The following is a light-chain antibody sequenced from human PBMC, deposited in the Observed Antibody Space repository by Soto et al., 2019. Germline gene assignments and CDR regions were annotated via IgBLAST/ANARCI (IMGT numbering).Light chain of an antibody. V-gene: IGKV1-5*03. CDR3: QQYNSYSLFT. CDR2: KAS. J-gene: IGKJ3*01. CDR1: QTVRTW. Sequence: DIQMTQSPSTLSASVGDTVIITCRASQTVRTWLAWYQQKPGHVPALLIYKASSLEIGVPSRFSGSGSGTEFTLTISSLQPDDFATYYCQQYNSYSLFTFGPGTKVDLK.